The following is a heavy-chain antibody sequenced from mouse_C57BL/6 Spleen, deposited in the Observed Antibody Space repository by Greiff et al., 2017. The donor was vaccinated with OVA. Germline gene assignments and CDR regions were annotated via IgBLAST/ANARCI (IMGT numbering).Heavy chain of an antibody. CDR1: GFTFSDYG. D-gene: IGHD2-4*01. J-gene: IGHJ1*03. CDR3: ARGGSIYYDYDGGYFDV. CDR2: ISSGSSTI. Sequence: DVKLVESGGGLVKPGGSLKLSCAASGFTFSDYGMHWVRQAPEKGLEWVAYISSGSSTIYYADTVKGRFTISRDNAKNTLFLQMTSLRSEDTAMYYCARGGSIYYDYDGGYFDVWGTGTTVTVSS. V-gene: IGHV5-17*01.